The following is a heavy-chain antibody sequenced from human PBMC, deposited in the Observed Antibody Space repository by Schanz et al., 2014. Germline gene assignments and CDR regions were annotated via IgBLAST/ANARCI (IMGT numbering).Heavy chain of an antibody. J-gene: IGHJ4*02. V-gene: IGHV1-18*01. CDR1: GYTFTSYG. Sequence: QVQLVQSGAEVKKPGASVKVSCKASGYTFTSYGISWVRQAPGQGLEWMGWISAYNGNTKYPQKLQGRVTMTTDTSTSTAYMELRSLRSEDTAVYSCARDAADFYDILTEEDYWGQGTLVNVSS. CDR2: ISAYNGNT. CDR3: ARDAADFYDILTEEDY. D-gene: IGHD3-9*01.